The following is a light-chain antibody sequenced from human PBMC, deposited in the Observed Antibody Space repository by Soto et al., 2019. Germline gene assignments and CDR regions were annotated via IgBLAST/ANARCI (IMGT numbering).Light chain of an antibody. CDR3: QQYGSSPRT. J-gene: IGKJ1*01. Sequence: EIVLTQSPGTLSLSPGERATLSCRASQSVSSNYLAWYQQKPGQAPRLLIYGASSRAAGIPDRFSGSGSGTDFLLTISRPEPEDLAVYYCQQYGSSPRTFGHGTKVEIK. V-gene: IGKV3-20*01. CDR1: QSVSSNY. CDR2: GAS.